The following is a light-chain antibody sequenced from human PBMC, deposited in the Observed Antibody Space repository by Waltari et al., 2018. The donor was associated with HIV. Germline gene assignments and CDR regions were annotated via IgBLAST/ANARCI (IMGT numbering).Light chain of an antibody. CDR3: QQRGNWPLFT. CDR2: DAS. J-gene: IGKJ3*01. CDR1: QSVSSY. Sequence: IVLTQSPATLSLSPGERATLSCRASQSVSSYLAWYQQKPGQAPRLLIYDASNRATGIPARFSGSGSGTDFTLTISSLEPEDFAVYYCQQRGNWPLFTFGPGTKVDIK. V-gene: IGKV3-11*01.